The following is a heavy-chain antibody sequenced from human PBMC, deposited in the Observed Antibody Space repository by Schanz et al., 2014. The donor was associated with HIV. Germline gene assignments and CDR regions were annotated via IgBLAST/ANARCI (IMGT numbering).Heavy chain of an antibody. CDR1: GFTITSYG. V-gene: IGHV3-23*01. D-gene: IGHD3-16*01. CDR2: ISAGAGTA. Sequence: EVQLLESGGGLVQPGGSLRLSCAVSGFTITSYGMSWVRQAPGKGLEWVSTISAGAGTASYADSVKGRFTISRDNSKKMLFLQMNRLRAEDTAVYYCAIRTPMISFGAFDIWGRGTMVTVSS. CDR3: AIRTPMISFGAFDI. J-gene: IGHJ3*02.